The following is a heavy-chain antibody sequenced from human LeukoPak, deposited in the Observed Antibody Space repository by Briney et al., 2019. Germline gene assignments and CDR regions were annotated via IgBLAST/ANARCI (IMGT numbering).Heavy chain of an antibody. Sequence: GGSLRLSCAASGFTVSSNYVSWVRQAPGKGLEWFSVIYSGGSTYYADSVKGRFTIYRDNSKNTLYLQMNSLRAEDTAVYYCARGIVGALDAFDIWGQGTMVTVSS. V-gene: IGHV3-66*01. CDR1: GFTVSSNY. J-gene: IGHJ3*02. D-gene: IGHD1-26*01. CDR3: ARGIVGALDAFDI. CDR2: IYSGGST.